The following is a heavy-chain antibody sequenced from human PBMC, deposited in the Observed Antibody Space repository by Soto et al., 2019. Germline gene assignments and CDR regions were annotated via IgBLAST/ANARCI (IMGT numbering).Heavy chain of an antibody. CDR2: IIPIFGTA. CDR1: GGNFSSYA. CDR3: ASIKAAVAGTFDY. Sequence: QVQLVQSGAEVKKPRSSVKVSCKDSGGNFSSYAISWVLHASGQGLEWMGGIIPIFGTANYAQKFQGRVTITAADSTSTAYMELSSLRSEDTAVYYCASIKAAVAGTFDYWGQGTLVTVSS. J-gene: IGHJ4*02. V-gene: IGHV1-69*01. D-gene: IGHD6-19*01.